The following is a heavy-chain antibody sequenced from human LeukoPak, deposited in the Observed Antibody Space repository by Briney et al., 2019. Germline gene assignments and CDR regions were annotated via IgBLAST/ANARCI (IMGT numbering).Heavy chain of an antibody. D-gene: IGHD3-22*01. CDR3: ARALNYYDSSGNPFDI. J-gene: IGHJ3*02. Sequence: SVKVSCKASGGTFSSYAISWVRQAPGQGLEWMGRIIPIFGTANYAQKFQGRVTITTDESTSTAYMELSGLRSEDTAVYYCARALNYYDSSGNPFDIWGQGTMVTVSS. V-gene: IGHV1-69*05. CDR1: GGTFSSYA. CDR2: IIPIFGTA.